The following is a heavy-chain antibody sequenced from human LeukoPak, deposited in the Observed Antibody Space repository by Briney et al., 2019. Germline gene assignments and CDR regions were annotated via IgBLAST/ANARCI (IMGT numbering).Heavy chain of an antibody. V-gene: IGHV3-74*01. Sequence: GGSLRLSCAASGFTFSSYWMHWVRQAPGKGLVWVSRINSDGSSTSYADSVKGRFTISRDNAKNTLYLQMNSLRAEDTAVYYCARPIDSGSYYYGMDVWGQGTTVTVSS. CDR3: ARPIDSGSYYYGMDV. CDR2: INSDGSST. J-gene: IGHJ6*02. CDR1: GFTFSSYW. D-gene: IGHD1-26*01.